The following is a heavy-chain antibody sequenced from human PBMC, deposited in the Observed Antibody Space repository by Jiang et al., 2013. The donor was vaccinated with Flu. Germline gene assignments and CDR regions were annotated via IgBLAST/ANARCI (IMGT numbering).Heavy chain of an antibody. CDR2: VYSSGST. D-gene: IGHD6-19*01. V-gene: IGHV4-39*01. CDR3: ARQDGIEVAGRFDS. J-gene: IGHJ4*02. Sequence: KPSETLSLTCTVSGGSISSRSYYWGWIRQPPGKGLEWIGSVYSSGSTYYNPSLKSRVTLSADTSKNQFSLKLSSVTAADTSVYYCARQDGIEVAGRFDSWGQGTLVTVSS. CDR1: GGSISSRSYY.